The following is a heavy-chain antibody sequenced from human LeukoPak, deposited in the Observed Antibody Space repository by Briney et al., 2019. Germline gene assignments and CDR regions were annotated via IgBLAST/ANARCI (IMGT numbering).Heavy chain of an antibody. Sequence: KPGGSLRLSCAAFGFTFSFYSMNWVRQAPGKGLEWVSSMSVSSGLIYYADSVKGRFAVSRDNAKNSLYLQMNSLRAEDTAVYYCAREFGGSASGAGYWGQGTLVTVSS. CDR2: MSVSSGLI. CDR1: GFTFSFYS. J-gene: IGHJ4*02. V-gene: IGHV3-21*01. CDR3: AREFGGSASGAGY. D-gene: IGHD3-10*01.